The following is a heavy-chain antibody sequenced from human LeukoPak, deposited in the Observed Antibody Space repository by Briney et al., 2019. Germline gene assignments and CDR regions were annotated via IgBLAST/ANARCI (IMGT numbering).Heavy chain of an antibody. CDR1: GFTFSSYA. J-gene: IGHJ6*03. Sequence: GGSLRLSCAASGFTFSSYAMSWVRQAPGKGLEWVSAISGSGGSTYYADSVKGRFTISRDNSKNTLYLQMNSLRAEDTAVYYCAKDGYSSSSGYYYYYVDVWGKGTTVTVSS. D-gene: IGHD6-6*01. CDR2: ISGSGGST. V-gene: IGHV3-23*01. CDR3: AKDGYSSSSGYYYYYVDV.